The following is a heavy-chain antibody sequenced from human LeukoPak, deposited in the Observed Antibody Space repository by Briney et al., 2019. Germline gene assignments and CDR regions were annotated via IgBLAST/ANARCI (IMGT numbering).Heavy chain of an antibody. CDR3: ARLRGSALDY. D-gene: IGHD6-25*01. CDR1: GFTFAGYE. Sequence: PGGTQRLSCAASGFTFAGYEMNWVRQAPGKGLEWVSYISSSGSTIYYADSVKGRFTISRDNAKNSLSLQMNSLRAEDTAVYFCARLRGSALDYWGQGALVTVSS. V-gene: IGHV3-48*03. CDR2: ISSSGSTI. J-gene: IGHJ4*02.